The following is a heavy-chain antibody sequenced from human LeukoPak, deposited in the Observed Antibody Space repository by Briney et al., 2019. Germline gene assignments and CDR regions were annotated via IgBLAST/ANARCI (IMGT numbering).Heavy chain of an antibody. CDR3: ARDGAGIESWVELDP. CDR2: IWADGTT. V-gene: IGHV3-66*02. CDR1: GFSVSNHC. J-gene: IGHJ5*02. Sequence: GGSLRLSCAASGFSVSNHCMAWVRQAPGRRLEWVSFIWADGTTFYTDSVRGRFTVSRDQFKNTLYLQMSSLRPDDTALYYCARDGAGIESWVELDPWGQGKQVTVSA. D-gene: IGHD5-24*01.